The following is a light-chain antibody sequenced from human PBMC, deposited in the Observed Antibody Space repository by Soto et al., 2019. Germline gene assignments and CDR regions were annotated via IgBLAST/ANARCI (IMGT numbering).Light chain of an antibody. CDR3: QQSYSTPLT. CDR2: GAS. J-gene: IGKJ4*01. Sequence: DIQMTQSPSSLSESVGDRVTITCRASQSISTYVNWYQQKLGTAPKLLIYGASSLQSGVSSRFSGSGSGTDFTLTIDRLQPEDFATYYCQQSYSTPLTFGRGTKVEI. V-gene: IGKV1-39*01. CDR1: QSISTY.